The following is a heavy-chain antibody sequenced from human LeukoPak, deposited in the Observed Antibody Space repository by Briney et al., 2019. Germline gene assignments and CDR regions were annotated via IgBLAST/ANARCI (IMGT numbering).Heavy chain of an antibody. Sequence: GRSLRLSCAASGFTFSSYGMNWVRQAPGKGLEWVADISYDGSTKYYADSVKGRFTISRDNSKNTLYLQMNSLRAEETAAYYCANDEQCYYCSGSDPDYWGQGTLVTVSS. CDR1: GFTFSSYG. J-gene: IGHJ4*02. CDR2: ISYDGSTK. V-gene: IGHV3-30*18. D-gene: IGHD3-10*01. CDR3: ANDEQCYYCSGSDPDY.